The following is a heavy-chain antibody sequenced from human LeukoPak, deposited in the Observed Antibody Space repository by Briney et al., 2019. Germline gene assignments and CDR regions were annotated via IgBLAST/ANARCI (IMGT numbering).Heavy chain of an antibody. V-gene: IGHV4-30-2*01. CDR2: IYHSGST. Sequence: PSQTLSLTCTVSGGSISSGGYYWSWIRQPPGKGLEWIGYIYHSGSTYYNPSLKSRVTISVDRSKNQFSLKLSSVTAADTAVYYCASNYCSSTSCYTSSLHYWGQGTLVTVSS. D-gene: IGHD2-2*02. J-gene: IGHJ4*02. CDR1: GGSISSGGYY. CDR3: ASNYCSSTSCYTSSLHY.